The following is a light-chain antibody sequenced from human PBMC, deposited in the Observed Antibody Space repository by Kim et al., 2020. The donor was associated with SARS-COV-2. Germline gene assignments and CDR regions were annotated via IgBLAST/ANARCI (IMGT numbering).Light chain of an antibody. Sequence: FMLTQPHSVSESPGKTVTISCTRSSGSIASNYVQWYQQRPGSAPTTVIYEDNQRPSGVPDRFSGSIDSSSNSASLTNSGLKTEDEADYYCQSYDSSNVVFGGGTQLTVL. CDR2: EDN. CDR1: SGSIASNY. J-gene: IGLJ2*01. V-gene: IGLV6-57*04. CDR3: QSYDSSNVV.